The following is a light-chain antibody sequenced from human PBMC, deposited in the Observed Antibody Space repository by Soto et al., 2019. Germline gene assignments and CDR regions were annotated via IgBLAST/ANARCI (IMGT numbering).Light chain of an antibody. Sequence: DIQMTQSPSSLSASVGDRVTITCQASQDISNYLNWYQQKPGKAPKLLIFAASNLQSGVPSRFSGSGSGTDFTLTISSLQPEDFATYYCQESYNTLTFTLGPGTKVDI. J-gene: IGKJ3*01. CDR2: AAS. CDR1: QDISNY. CDR3: QESYNTLTFT. V-gene: IGKV1-39*01.